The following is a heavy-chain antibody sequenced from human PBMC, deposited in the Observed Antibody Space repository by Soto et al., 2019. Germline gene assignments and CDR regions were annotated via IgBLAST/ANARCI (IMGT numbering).Heavy chain of an antibody. J-gene: IGHJ6*02. CDR1: GFTFSSST. Sequence: GGSLRLSCAASGFTFSSSTMKWVRQAPGKGLEWVSSISSGSSDKYYADSVRGRFTISRDDAKNSVYLQMKGLRAEDSAVYYCVRLDCSGTSCYFYGLDVWGQGTTVTVSS. V-gene: IGHV3-21*06. CDR3: VRLDCSGTSCYFYGLDV. CDR2: ISSGSSDK. D-gene: IGHD2-2*01.